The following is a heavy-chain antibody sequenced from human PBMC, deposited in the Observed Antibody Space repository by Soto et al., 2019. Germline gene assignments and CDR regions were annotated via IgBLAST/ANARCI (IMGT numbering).Heavy chain of an antibody. CDR2: ISSAGRT. CDR1: GFTFSSYA. J-gene: IGHJ4*02. Sequence: EVQLLESGGGLVQPGGSLRLSCVASGFTFSSYAMSWVRQAPGKGLEWVSAISSAGRTYYADSVKGRFTISRDNSKNTLYLQMTGLGAEDTAVHYCAKAESSYASGWYAYWGQGSLVTVSS. D-gene: IGHD6-19*01. V-gene: IGHV3-23*01. CDR3: AKAESSYASGWYAY.